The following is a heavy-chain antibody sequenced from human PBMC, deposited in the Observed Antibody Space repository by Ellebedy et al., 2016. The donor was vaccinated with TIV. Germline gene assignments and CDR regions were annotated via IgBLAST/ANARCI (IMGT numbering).Heavy chain of an antibody. CDR2: IYYSVST. CDR1: GGSISSSSYY. J-gene: IGHJ4*02. CDR3: AREMATIRGNLAHSFDY. V-gene: IGHV4-39*07. Sequence: SETLSLXXTVSGGSISSSSYYWGWSRQPPGKGLEWIGSIYYSVSTYYNPSLKSRVTISVDTSTNQFSLKLSSVTAADTAVYYCAREMATIRGNLAHSFDYWGQGTLVTVSS. D-gene: IGHD5-24*01.